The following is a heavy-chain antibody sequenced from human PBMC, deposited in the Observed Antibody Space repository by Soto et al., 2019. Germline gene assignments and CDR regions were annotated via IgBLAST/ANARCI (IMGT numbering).Heavy chain of an antibody. Sequence: GESLKISCKGSGYSFTSYWIGWVRQMPGKGLEWMGIIYPGDSDTRYSPSFQGQVTISADKSISTAYLQWSSLKASDTAMYYCARGGRSITMVRGVINYFDYWGQGTLVTVSS. V-gene: IGHV5-51*01. CDR1: GYSFTSYW. J-gene: IGHJ4*02. CDR3: ARGGRSITMVRGVINYFDY. D-gene: IGHD3-10*01. CDR2: IYPGDSDT.